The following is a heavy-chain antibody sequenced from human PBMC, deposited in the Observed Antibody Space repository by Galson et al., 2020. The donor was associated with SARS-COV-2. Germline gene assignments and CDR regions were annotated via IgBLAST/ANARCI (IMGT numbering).Heavy chain of an antibody. Sequence: GGSLRLSCAASGFTFDDYAMHWVRQAPGKGLEWVSCINWNGGIIVYADSVKGRFTISRDNAKNSLYLEMNSLRAEDTAFYYCVKDLNSACDADDFDYWGQGTLVTVSS. CDR1: GFTFDDYA. D-gene: IGHD5-12*01. V-gene: IGHV3-9*01. CDR3: VKDLNSACDADDFDY. CDR2: INWNGGII. J-gene: IGHJ4*02.